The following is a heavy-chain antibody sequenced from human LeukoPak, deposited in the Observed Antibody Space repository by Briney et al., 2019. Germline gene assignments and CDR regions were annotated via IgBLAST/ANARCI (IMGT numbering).Heavy chain of an antibody. D-gene: IGHD2-8*01. V-gene: IGHV1-8*02. CDR2: MNPNTGNT. CDR1: GYTFTFYD. J-gene: IGHJ5*02. CDR3: ARGRLGQGTNIKNNWFDP. Sequence: ASVKVSCKASGYTFTFYDISWLRQATGQGLEWMGWMNPNTGNTVYAQKFQGRLALTRNTSINTAYMDLTSLKSEDTAMYYCARGRLGQGTNIKNNWFDPWGQGTLVTVSS.